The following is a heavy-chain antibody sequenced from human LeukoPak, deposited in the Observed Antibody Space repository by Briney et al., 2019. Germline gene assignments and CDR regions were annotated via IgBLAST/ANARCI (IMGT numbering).Heavy chain of an antibody. CDR2: INHSGST. J-gene: IGHJ3*02. V-gene: IGHV4-34*01. Sequence: SETLSLTCAVYGGSFSGYYWSWIRQPPGKGLEWIGEINHSGSTNYNPSLKSRVTISVDTSKNQFSLKLSSVTAADTAVYYCARGAETDDAFDIWGQGTMVTVSS. CDR1: GGSFSGYY. CDR3: ARGAETDDAFDI.